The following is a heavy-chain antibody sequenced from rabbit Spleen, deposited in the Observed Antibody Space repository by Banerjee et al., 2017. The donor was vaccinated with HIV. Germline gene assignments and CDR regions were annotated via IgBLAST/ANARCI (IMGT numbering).Heavy chain of an antibody. D-gene: IGHD8-1*01. V-gene: IGHV1S45*01. CDR2: IAGGSSGYI. CDR3: ARDTGSSFSSYGMDL. J-gene: IGHJ6*01. CDR1: GFSLSSSDY. Sequence: QEQLVESGGGLVKPEGSLKLSCTASGFSLSSSDYMCWVRQAPGKGLEWISCIAGGSSGYIYSATWAKGRFTISKTSSTTVTLQMTSLTVADTATYFCARDTGSSFSSYGMDLWGQGTLVTV.